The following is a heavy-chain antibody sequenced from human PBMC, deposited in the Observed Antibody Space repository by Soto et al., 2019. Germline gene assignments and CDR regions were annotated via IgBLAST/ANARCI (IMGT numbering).Heavy chain of an antibody. CDR1: GESFSGHY. CDR3: TRVVGSSGDYFDY. CDR2: INHSGST. J-gene: IGHJ4*02. V-gene: IGHV4-34*01. Sequence: PSETLSLTCAVYGESFSGHYWSWIRQAPGKGLEWIGEINHSGSTNYNPSLKSRVTVSVDTSKSQLSLKLSSVTAADTAVYYCTRVVGSSGDYFDYWGQGALVTVSS. D-gene: IGHD3-10*01.